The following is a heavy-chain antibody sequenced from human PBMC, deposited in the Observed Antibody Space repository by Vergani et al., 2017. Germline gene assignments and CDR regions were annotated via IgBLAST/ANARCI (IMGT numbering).Heavy chain of an antibody. J-gene: IGHJ4*02. Sequence: QVKLQESGPGLLKPSQTLSLTCTVSGESISSGYYWGWIRQPPGKGLEWIGSIYHSGSTYYNPSLKSRVTISVDTSKNQFSLKLSSVTAADTAVYYCARLRYSSGWYFDYWGQGTLVTVSS. CDR2: IYHSGST. D-gene: IGHD6-19*01. CDR1: GESISSGYY. V-gene: IGHV4-38-2*02. CDR3: ARLRYSSGWYFDY.